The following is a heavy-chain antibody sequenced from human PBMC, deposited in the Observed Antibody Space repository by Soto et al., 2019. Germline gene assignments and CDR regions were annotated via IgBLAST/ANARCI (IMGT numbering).Heavy chain of an antibody. Sequence: EVQLVESGGGLVQPGGSLRLSCAASGFTFSSYDMHWVRQATGEGLEWVSGIGTAGDTYFPGSVKGRFTISRENAKNSLYLQMNSLRAGDTAVYYCTRVGVAAAGTGFDYWGQGTLVTVSS. V-gene: IGHV3-13*01. CDR1: GFTFSSYD. CDR3: TRVGVAAAGTGFDY. CDR2: IGTAGDT. D-gene: IGHD6-13*01. J-gene: IGHJ4*02.